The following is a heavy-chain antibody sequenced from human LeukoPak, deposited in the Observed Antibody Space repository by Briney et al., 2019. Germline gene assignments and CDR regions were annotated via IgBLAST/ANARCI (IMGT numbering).Heavy chain of an antibody. CDR1: GITFGNNW. CDR3: ARGGMTAIRSDAFDL. D-gene: IGHD2-21*02. J-gene: IGHJ3*01. CDR2: INSDGGGA. Sequence: GGSLRLSCAASGITFGNNWMHWVRQGPGKGLVWISRINSDGGGAIYADSVKGRFTVSRDNAKNTLYLQMNSLRAEDTAVYYCARGGMTAIRSDAFDLWGQGTMVTVSS. V-gene: IGHV3-74*01.